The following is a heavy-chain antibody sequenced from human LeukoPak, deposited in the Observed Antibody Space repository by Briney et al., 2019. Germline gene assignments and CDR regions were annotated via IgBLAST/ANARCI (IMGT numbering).Heavy chain of an antibody. CDR3: ARDGRDGYNLVHY. V-gene: IGHV1-2*02. J-gene: IGHJ4*02. D-gene: IGHD5-24*01. CDR1: GYTFTAHY. CDR2: INPNSGGT. Sequence: ASVKVSCKASGYTFTAHYIHWVRQAPGHGLEWMGWINPNSGGTNYAQKFQGRVTMTRDTSISTVYMELSRLRSDDTAVYYCARDGRDGYNLVHYWGQGTLVTVSS.